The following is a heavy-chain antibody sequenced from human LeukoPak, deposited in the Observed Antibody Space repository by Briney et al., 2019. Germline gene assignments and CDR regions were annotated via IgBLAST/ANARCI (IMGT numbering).Heavy chain of an antibody. CDR1: GYSFSNYW. Sequence: GESLKISCKGSGYSFSNYWIGWVRQMPGKGLEWMGITYPGDSDTRYSPSFQGQVTISADKSISTAYLQWSSLKASDSAIYYCARRCSGNCYSFDYWGQGSLVTVSS. CDR3: ARRCSGNCYSFDY. CDR2: TYPGDSDT. V-gene: IGHV5-51*01. D-gene: IGHD2-21*02. J-gene: IGHJ4*02.